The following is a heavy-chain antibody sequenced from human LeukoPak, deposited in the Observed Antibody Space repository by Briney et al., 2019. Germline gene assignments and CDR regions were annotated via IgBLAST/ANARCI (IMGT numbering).Heavy chain of an antibody. V-gene: IGHV3-33*01. CDR3: ARDLGYGSGSYYYYYYGMDV. CDR2: IWYDGSNK. Sequence: GGSLRLSCPVSGFTFSSYGMHWVRQAPGKGLEWVAVIWYDGSNKYYADSVKGRFTISRDNSKNTLYLQMNSLRAEDTAVYYCARDLGYGSGSYYYYYYGMDVWGQGTTVTVSS. CDR1: GFTFSSYG. D-gene: IGHD3-10*01. J-gene: IGHJ6*02.